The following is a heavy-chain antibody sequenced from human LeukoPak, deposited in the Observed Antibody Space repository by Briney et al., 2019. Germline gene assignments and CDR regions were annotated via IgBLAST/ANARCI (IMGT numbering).Heavy chain of an antibody. D-gene: IGHD6-19*01. J-gene: IGHJ4*02. CDR3: AKAPTSGWWGH. V-gene: IGHV3-23*01. Sequence: GGSLRLSCAASGFTFTSYAMNWVRQAPGKGLEWVSTISGSGSSTYYVDSVKGRFTISRDNSKNTLYLQMNSLRAEDTAEYYCAKAPTSGWWGHWGQGTLVTVSS. CDR2: ISGSGSST. CDR1: GFTFTSYA.